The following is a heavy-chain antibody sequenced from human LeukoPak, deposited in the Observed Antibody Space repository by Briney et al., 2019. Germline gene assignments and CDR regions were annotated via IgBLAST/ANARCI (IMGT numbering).Heavy chain of an antibody. CDR3: ARAAITGTTTRTNWFDP. CDR2: VIPIFGTA. Sequence: SVKVSCKASGGTFSSYAISWVRQAPGQGLEWMGGVIPIFGTANYAQKFQGRVTITADESTSTAYMELSSLRSEDTAVYYCARAAITGTTTRTNWFDPWGQGTLVTVSS. V-gene: IGHV1-69*13. D-gene: IGHD1-7*01. CDR1: GGTFSSYA. J-gene: IGHJ5*02.